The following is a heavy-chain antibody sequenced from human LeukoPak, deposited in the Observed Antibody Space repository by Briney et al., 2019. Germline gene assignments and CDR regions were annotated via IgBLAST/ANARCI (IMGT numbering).Heavy chain of an antibody. CDR3: AKDLNWGGR. Sequence: GGSLRLSCAASGFTFSTSAMTWVRQAPGKGLEWVSGISGSGTTDYADSVKGRFTISRDNSKNTLYLQINSLRAEDTAVYYCAKDLNWGGRWGQGTLVTVSS. CDR1: GFTFSTSA. CDR2: ISGSGTT. D-gene: IGHD7-27*01. V-gene: IGHV3-23*01. J-gene: IGHJ4*02.